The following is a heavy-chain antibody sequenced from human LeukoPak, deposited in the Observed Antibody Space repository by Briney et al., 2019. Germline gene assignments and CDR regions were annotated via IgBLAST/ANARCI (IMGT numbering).Heavy chain of an antibody. D-gene: IGHD6-19*01. Sequence: PGGSLRLSCAASGFTFSTYEMNWVRQAPGKGLEWVSYITDSGSTIYYADSVKGRFTISRDNAKNSLFLQMNSLRAEDTAVYYCAKDWVVYSSGWLEGLDYWGQGTLVTVSS. CDR3: AKDWVVYSSGWLEGLDY. CDR1: GFTFSTYE. V-gene: IGHV3-48*03. J-gene: IGHJ4*02. CDR2: ITDSGSTI.